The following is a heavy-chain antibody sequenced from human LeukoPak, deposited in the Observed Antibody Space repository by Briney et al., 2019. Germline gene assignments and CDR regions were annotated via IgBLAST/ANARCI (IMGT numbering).Heavy chain of an antibody. D-gene: IGHD3-22*01. CDR3: ASTESITMIVVVRDEAFDI. Sequence: GASVKVSCKASGYTFTGYYMHWVRQAPGQGLGWMGWINPNSGGTNYAQKFQGRVTMTRDTSISTAYMELSRLRSDDTAVYYCASTESITMIVVVRDEAFDICGQGTMVTVSS. CDR2: INPNSGGT. CDR1: GYTFTGYY. J-gene: IGHJ3*02. V-gene: IGHV1-2*02.